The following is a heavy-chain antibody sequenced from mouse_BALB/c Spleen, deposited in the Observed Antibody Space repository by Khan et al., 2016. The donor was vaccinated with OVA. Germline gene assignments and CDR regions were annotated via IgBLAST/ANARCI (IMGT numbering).Heavy chain of an antibody. Sequence: LQQPGSELVRPGASVKLSCKASGYTFTSYWMHWVKQRPGQGLEWIGNIYPGSGLTNYDEKFKSRASLTVGTSSSTVYMQLSSLTSEDSAVYYCTRDYSYYYGSSPFAYWGQGTLVTVSA. D-gene: IGHD1-1*01. CDR2: IYPGSGLT. V-gene: IGHV1S22*01. J-gene: IGHJ3*01. CDR1: GYTFTSYW. CDR3: TRDYSYYYGSSPFAY.